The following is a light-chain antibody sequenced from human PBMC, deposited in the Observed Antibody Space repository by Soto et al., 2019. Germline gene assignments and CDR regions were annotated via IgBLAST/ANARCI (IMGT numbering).Light chain of an antibody. CDR3: QQYNNWPRT. CDR2: GSS. V-gene: IGKV3-15*01. Sequence: EIVMTQSPATLSVSPGERATLSCRASQSVSSNLAWYQQKPGQSPRLLIYGSSTRATGIPARFSGSGSGTEFTLTFISLQSEDFAVYYCQQYNNWPRTFGQGTKVEI. CDR1: QSVSSN. J-gene: IGKJ1*01.